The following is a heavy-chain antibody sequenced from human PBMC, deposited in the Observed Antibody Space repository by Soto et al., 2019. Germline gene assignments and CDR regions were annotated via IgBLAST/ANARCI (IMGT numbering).Heavy chain of an antibody. D-gene: IGHD6-13*01. J-gene: IGHJ5*02. CDR1: GGTFSSYA. Sequence: SVKVSCKASGGTFSSYAISWVRQAPGQGLEWMGGIIPIFGTANYAQKFQGRVTITADKSTSTAYMELSSLRSEDTAVYYCASGPDLYSSSWYGSYNWFDPWGQGTLVTVSS. CDR3: ASGPDLYSSSWYGSYNWFDP. CDR2: IIPIFGTA. V-gene: IGHV1-69*06.